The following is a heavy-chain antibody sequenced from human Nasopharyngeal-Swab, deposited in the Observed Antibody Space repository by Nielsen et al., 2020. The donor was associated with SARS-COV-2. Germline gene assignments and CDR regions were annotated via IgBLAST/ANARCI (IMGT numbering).Heavy chain of an antibody. Sequence: SDTLSLTCTVSGYSISSGSYWGWIRQPPGKGLEWIGSIYHSGSTYYNPSLKSRVTISVDTSKNQFSLKLSSVTAADTAVYYCARDGQYYDSSGYYYSDAFDIWGQGTMVTVSS. CDR3: ARDGQYYDSSGYYYSDAFDI. D-gene: IGHD3-22*01. J-gene: IGHJ3*02. V-gene: IGHV4-38-2*02. CDR2: IYHSGST. CDR1: GYSISSGSY.